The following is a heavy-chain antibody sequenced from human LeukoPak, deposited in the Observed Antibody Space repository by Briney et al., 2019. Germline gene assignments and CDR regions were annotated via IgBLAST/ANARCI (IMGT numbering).Heavy chain of an antibody. Sequence: GRSLRLSCAASGFTFSSYGMHWVRQAPGKGLEGVAVIWYDGSNKYYADSVKGRFTISRDNSRNTLYLHMNSLRAEDTAVYYCARDHLYYFDYWGQGTLVAISS. CDR1: GFTFSSYG. J-gene: IGHJ4*02. CDR2: IWYDGSNK. CDR3: ARDHLYYFDY. V-gene: IGHV3-33*01.